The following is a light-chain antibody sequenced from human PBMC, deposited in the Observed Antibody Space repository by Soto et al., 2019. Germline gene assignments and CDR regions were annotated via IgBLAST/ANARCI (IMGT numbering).Light chain of an antibody. Sequence: IVMTQSPATLSVSPGERVTLSCRASQSISSNLAWYQQRPGQAPRLLIYGASTRATGIPARFSGSGSGTEFTLTISSLQSEDFAVYYCQQYNKWPRTFGQGTKVDIK. CDR2: GAS. V-gene: IGKV3-15*01. J-gene: IGKJ1*01. CDR3: QQYNKWPRT. CDR1: QSISSN.